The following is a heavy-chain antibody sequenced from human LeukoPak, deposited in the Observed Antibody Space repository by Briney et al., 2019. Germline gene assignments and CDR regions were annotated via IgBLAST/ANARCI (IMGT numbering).Heavy chain of an antibody. J-gene: IGHJ4*02. V-gene: IGHV1-18*04. D-gene: IGHD2-15*01. Sequence: GASVKVSCKASGYIFTDYYMHWVRQAPGQGLEWMGWISAYNGNTNYAQKLQGRVTMTTDTSTSTAYMELRSLRSDDTAVYYCARNLGYCSGGSCPIFDYWGQGTLVTVSS. CDR1: GYIFTDYY. CDR2: ISAYNGNT. CDR3: ARNLGYCSGGSCPIFDY.